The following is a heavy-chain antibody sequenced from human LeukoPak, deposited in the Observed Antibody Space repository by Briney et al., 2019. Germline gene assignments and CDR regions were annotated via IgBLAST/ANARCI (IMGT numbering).Heavy chain of an antibody. J-gene: IGHJ5*02. CDR3: AVGSSSTYYYGSGSYSNWFDP. V-gene: IGHV1-69*13. CDR2: IIPIFGTA. D-gene: IGHD3-10*01. CDR1: GGTFSSYA. Sequence: GASVKVSCKASGGTFSSYAISWVRRAPGQGLEWMGGIIPIFGTANYAQKFQGRVTITADESTSTAYMELSSLRSEDTAVYYCAVGSSSTYYYGSGSYSNWFDPWGQGTLVTVSS.